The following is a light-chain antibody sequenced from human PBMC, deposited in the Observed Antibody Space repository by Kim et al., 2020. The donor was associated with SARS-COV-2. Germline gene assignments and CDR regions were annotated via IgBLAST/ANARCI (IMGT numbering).Light chain of an antibody. CDR1: STDVGGYNY. CDR2: DVN. Sequence: QSVTISCTGSSTDVGGYNYVSWHQQHPGKAPKLIIYDVNNRPSGVPNRFSGSKSGNTASLTVSWLQSEDEADYYCSSYAGTNNFYVFGTGTKVTVL. J-gene: IGLJ1*01. CDR3: SSYAGTNNFYV. V-gene: IGLV2-8*01.